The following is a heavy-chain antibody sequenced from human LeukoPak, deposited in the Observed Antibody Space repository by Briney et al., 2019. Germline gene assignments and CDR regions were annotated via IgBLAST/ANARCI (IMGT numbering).Heavy chain of an antibody. CDR2: TSHSGST. J-gene: IGHJ5*02. Sequence: SETLSLTCAVYGASFSGYYWSWFCQPPGKGLEWIGETSHSGSTNYNPSLKSRVTISIDTSKNQFSLQLSSVTAADTAVYYCARLPYYYGSGSFWFDPWGQGTLVTVSS. V-gene: IGHV4-34*01. CDR3: ARLPYYYGSGSFWFDP. D-gene: IGHD3-10*01. CDR1: GASFSGYY.